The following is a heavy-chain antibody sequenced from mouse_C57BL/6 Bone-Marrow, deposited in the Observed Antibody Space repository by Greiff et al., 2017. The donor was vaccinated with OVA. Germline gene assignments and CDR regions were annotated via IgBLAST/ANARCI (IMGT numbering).Heavy chain of an antibody. CDR2: IDPSASYT. CDR1: GYTFTSYW. CDR3: ARTAAGRYSNYPYFDY. D-gene: IGHD2-5*01. V-gene: IGHV1-50*01. J-gene: IGHJ2*01. Sequence: QVQLQQPGAELVKPGASVKLSCKASGYTFTSYWMQWVKQRPGPGLEWIGEIDPSASYTNYNQKFKGKATLTVDTSSSTAYMQLSSLTSEDSAVYYCARTAAGRYSNYPYFDYWGQGTTLTVSS.